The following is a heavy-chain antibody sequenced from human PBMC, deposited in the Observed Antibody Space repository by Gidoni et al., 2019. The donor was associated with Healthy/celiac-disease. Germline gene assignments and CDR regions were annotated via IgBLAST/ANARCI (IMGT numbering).Heavy chain of an antibody. CDR3: AKGEYYYDSSDPYYFDY. CDR2: ISYDGSNK. V-gene: IGHV3-30*18. J-gene: IGHJ4*02. CDR1: GFTLSSYG. Sequence: QVQLMESGGGVVQPGRSLRLSCAASGFTLSSYGMHWVRQAPGKGLELVAVISYDGSNKYYADSVNGRFTISRDNSKNTLYLQMNSLRAEDTAVYYCAKGEYYYDSSDPYYFDYWGQGTLVTVSS. D-gene: IGHD3-22*01.